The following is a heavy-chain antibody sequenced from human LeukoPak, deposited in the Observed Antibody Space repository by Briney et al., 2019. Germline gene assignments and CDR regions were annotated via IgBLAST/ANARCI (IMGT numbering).Heavy chain of an antibody. CDR1: GYNFNNSW. CDR3: ARRWVTEDAYDV. Sequence: GESLKISCKGSGYNFNNSWIGWVRQMPGKGLEGMGLIYPGDSDTRYSPSFQGQVTISVDRSKTTAYVQWNSLKASDTAIYYCARRWVTEDAYDVWGQGTMVTVSS. D-gene: IGHD1-26*01. CDR2: IYPGDSDT. V-gene: IGHV5-51*01. J-gene: IGHJ3*01.